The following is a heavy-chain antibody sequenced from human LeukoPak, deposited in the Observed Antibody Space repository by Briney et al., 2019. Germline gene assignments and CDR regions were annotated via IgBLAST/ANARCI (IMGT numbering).Heavy chain of an antibody. CDR2: INPSGSST. Sequence: GESLKISCKGSGYSFTSHYMHWVRQAPGQGLEWLGLINPSGSSTLYAQKFQGRVTMTRDMSTTTDYMELSSLRSEDTAVYYCARDNSVGDVAWWFDPWGQGTLVTVSS. J-gene: IGHJ5*02. V-gene: IGHV1-46*01. CDR3: ARDNSVGDVAWWFDP. CDR1: GYSFTSHY. D-gene: IGHD1-26*01.